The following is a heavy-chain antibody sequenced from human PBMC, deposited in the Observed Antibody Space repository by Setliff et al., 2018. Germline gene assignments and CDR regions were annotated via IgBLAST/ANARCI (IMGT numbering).Heavy chain of an antibody. CDR1: GGSISTFY. V-gene: IGHV4-59*01. CDR3: ARFLDPRDGYQNSPGFDF. J-gene: IGHJ4*02. CDR2: IHYSGST. Sequence: SETLSLTCTVSGGSISTFYWSWIRQSPEKGLEWIAYIHYSGSTNQNPSLKSRVTISLDTPKNQFSRKLSYMTAADTAVYYCARFLDPRDGYQNSPGFDFWGQGALVTVSS. D-gene: IGHD2-21*01.